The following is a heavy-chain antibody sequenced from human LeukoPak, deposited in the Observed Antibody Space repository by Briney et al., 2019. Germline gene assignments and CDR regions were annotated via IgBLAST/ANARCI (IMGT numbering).Heavy chain of an antibody. CDR1: GFTFSSYG. CDR2: INSDGSST. J-gene: IGHJ3*02. Sequence: PGGSLRLSCAASGFTFSSYGMHWVRQTPGKGLEWVSRINSDGSSTSYADSVKGRFTISRDNAKNTLYLQMNSLRAEDTAVYYCTRVGYCATTSCRTAFDIWGQGTMVTVSS. CDR3: TRVGYCATTSCRTAFDI. V-gene: IGHV3-74*01. D-gene: IGHD2-2*01.